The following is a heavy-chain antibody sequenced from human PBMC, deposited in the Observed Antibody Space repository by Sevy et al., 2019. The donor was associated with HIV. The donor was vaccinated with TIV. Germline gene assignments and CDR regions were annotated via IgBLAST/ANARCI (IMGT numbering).Heavy chain of an antibody. V-gene: IGHV3-33*06. Sequence: GGSLRLPCAASGFTFSNYAMHWVRQAPGKGLAWVALIWYDGSKIFYADSVKGRFTISRDNSESTLYLQMNSLRAEDTALYHCAKGGPNSGYDYYFDYWGQGTLVTVSS. CDR2: IWYDGSKI. D-gene: IGHD5-12*01. CDR1: GFTFSNYA. CDR3: AKGGPNSGYDYYFDY. J-gene: IGHJ4*02.